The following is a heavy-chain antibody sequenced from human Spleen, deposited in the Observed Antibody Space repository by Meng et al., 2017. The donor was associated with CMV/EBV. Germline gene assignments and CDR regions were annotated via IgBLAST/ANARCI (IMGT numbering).Heavy chain of an antibody. CDR2: IIPIFGTT. CDR3: ASQQRALLYGHYFDF. J-gene: IGHJ4*02. V-gene: IGHV1-69*05. D-gene: IGHD1-26*01. Sequence: SGGTLSSYAIDWVRQAPGQGLEWMGGIIPIFGTTYYAQDLKGGVTITTNESTGTVSVDLNRLRSEDTAVYYCASQQRALLYGHYFDFWGQGTLVTVSS. CDR1: GGTLSSYA.